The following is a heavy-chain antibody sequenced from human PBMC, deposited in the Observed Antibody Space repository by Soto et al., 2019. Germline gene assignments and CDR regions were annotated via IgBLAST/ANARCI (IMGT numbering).Heavy chain of an antibody. J-gene: IGHJ6*02. CDR1: GGSIRSSNW. Sequence: SETLSLPCAVSGGSIRSSNWWRWVRQPPGKGLEWIGEIYHSGSTNYNPSLKSRVTISVDKAKNQVSLKLSSVTAADTAVYYCAKIAAAGGGGNSGVVIYDYYYYFMDVWGQGTTVTVSS. V-gene: IGHV4-4*02. CDR3: AKIAAAGGGGNSGVVIYDYYYYFMDV. D-gene: IGHD6-13*01. CDR2: IYHSGST.